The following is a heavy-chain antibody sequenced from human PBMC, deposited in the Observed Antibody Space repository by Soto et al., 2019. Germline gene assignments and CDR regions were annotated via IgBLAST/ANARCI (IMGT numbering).Heavy chain of an antibody. D-gene: IGHD1-26*01. Sequence: EVELLESGGGLVEPGGSLGLSCSASGFSFSNNAMSWVRQAPGKGLEWVSTISGSGGTTYYADSVKGRFTISRDNSKNTLYIQKNSMRAEDTAVYYCAKPPPGVIVAAFYYYAMDVWCQGTTVTVSS. V-gene: IGHV3-23*01. CDR2: ISGSGGTT. CDR1: GFSFSNNA. J-gene: IGHJ6*02. CDR3: AKPPPGVIVAAFYYYAMDV.